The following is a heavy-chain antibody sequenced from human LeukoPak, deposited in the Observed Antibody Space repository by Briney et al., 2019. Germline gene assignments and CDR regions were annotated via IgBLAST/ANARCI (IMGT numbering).Heavy chain of an antibody. J-gene: IGHJ4*02. CDR1: GFIFKNDD. CDR3: ATPAETATISPFDY. Sequence: GGSLRLSCAGSGFIFKNDDINWVRQAPGKGLEWVSAISGSGGSTYYADSVKGRFTISRDNSKNTLYLQMNSLRAEDTAVYYCATPAETATISPFDYWGQGTLVTVSS. CDR2: ISGSGGST. V-gene: IGHV3-23*01. D-gene: IGHD5-24*01.